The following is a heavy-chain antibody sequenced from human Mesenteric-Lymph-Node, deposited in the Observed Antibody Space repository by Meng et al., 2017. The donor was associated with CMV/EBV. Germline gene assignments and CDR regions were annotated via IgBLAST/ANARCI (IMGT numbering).Heavy chain of an antibody. J-gene: IGHJ3*02. V-gene: IGHV4-34*01. CDR3: ARVVPAAIRVYAFDI. CDR2: INHSGST. D-gene: IGHD2-2*02. CDR1: GESFSGYY. Sequence: SETLSLTCAVYGESFSGYYWTWICQPPGKGLEWIGEINHSGSTNYNPSLKSRVTISVDTSKNQFSLKLSSVTAADTAVYYCARVVPAAIRVYAFDIWGQGTMVTVSS.